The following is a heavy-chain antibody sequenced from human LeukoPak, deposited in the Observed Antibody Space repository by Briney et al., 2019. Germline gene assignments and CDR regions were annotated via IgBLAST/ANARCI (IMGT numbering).Heavy chain of an antibody. CDR2: IYHSGST. V-gene: IGHV4-4*02. CDR3: ASGTYHYDSSGYPPDY. Sequence: SGTLSLTCAVSGGSISSSNWWSWVRQPPGKGLEWIGEIYHSGSTNYNPSLKSRVTISVDKSKNQFSLKLSSVTAADTAVYYCASGTYHYDSSGYPPDYWGQGTLVTVSS. CDR1: GGSISSSNW. D-gene: IGHD3-22*01. J-gene: IGHJ4*02.